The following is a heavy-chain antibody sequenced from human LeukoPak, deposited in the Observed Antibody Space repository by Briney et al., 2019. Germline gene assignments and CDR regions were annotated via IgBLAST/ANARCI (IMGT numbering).Heavy chain of an antibody. CDR3: TTTQTGRYSAYDWDY. CDR1: GFTFSNAW. Sequence: PGGSLRLSCAASGFTFSNAWMSGVRQAPGKGLEWVGRIKSKTDGGTTDYAAPVKARFTISRGDSKSTLYLLMNSLKTEDTAVYYCTTTQTGRYSAYDWDYWGQGTLVTVSS. J-gene: IGHJ4*02. D-gene: IGHD5-12*01. CDR2: IKSKTDGGTT. V-gene: IGHV3-15*01.